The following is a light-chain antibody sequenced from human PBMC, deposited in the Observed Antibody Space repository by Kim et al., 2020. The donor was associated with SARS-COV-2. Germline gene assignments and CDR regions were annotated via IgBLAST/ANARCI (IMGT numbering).Light chain of an antibody. V-gene: IGKV3-20*01. J-gene: IGKJ4*01. Sequence: SSGERATLSGRASQSVGTNYLGWYQQTPGQAPRLLVYGVSNRATGIPDRFSGSGSGTDFTLIISRLEPEDFAVSYCQQYGSSPLTFGGGTKVDIK. CDR2: GVS. CDR3: QQYGSSPLT. CDR1: QSVGTNY.